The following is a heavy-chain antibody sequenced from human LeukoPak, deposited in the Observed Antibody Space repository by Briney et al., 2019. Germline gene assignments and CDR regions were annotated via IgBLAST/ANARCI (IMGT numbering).Heavy chain of an antibody. V-gene: IGHV3-7*05. CDR1: GFTFSSYN. CDR3: ARASDPWLQLT. Sequence: PGGSLRLSCAASGFTFSSYNMNWVRQAPGKGLEWVGNIKQDGSEKRYADSVRGRFTISRDNAQTSLYLQMNSLRAEDTAVYYCARASDPWLQLTWGQGTLVTVSS. CDR2: IKQDGSEK. J-gene: IGHJ5*02. D-gene: IGHD5-24*01.